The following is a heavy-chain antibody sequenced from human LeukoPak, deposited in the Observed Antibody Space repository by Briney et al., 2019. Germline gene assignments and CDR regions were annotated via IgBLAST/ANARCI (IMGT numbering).Heavy chain of an antibody. J-gene: IGHJ4*02. D-gene: IGHD3-22*01. V-gene: IGHV1-2*02. Sequence: ASVKVSCKASGYTFTGYYMHWVRQAPGQGLEWMGWINPNSGGTNYAQKFQGRVTMTRDTSISTAYMELSRLRSDDTAVYYCARDLWDYYDSSGYHCFDYWGQGTLVTVSS. CDR2: INPNSGGT. CDR1: GYTFTGYY. CDR3: ARDLWDYYDSSGYHCFDY.